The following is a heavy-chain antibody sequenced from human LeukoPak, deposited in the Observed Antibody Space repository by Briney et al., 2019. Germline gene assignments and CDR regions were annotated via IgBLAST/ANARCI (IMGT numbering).Heavy chain of an antibody. CDR3: ARSIAAAGTFDY. CDR2: IYYSGST. D-gene: IGHD6-13*01. V-gene: IGHV4-61*01. CDR1: GYSISSGYY. Sequence: PSETLSLTCTVSGYSISSGYYWGWIRQPPGKGLEWIGYIYYSGSTNYNPSLKSRVTISVDTSKNQFSLKLSSVTAADTAVYYCARSIAAAGTFDYWGQGTLVTVSS. J-gene: IGHJ4*02.